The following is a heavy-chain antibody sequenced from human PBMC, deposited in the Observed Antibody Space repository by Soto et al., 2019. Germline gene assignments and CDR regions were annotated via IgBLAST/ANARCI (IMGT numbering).Heavy chain of an antibody. CDR3: ARRAAAGTWWFDP. CDR2: IYYSGST. V-gene: IGHV4-30-4*01. D-gene: IGHD6-13*01. CDR1: GGSISSGDYY. J-gene: IGHJ5*02. Sequence: SETLSLTCTDSGGSISSGDYYWSWIRQPPGKGLEWIGYIYYSGSTYYNPSLKSRVTISVDTSKNQFSLKLSSVTAADTAVYYCARRAAAGTWWFDPWGQGTLVPVSS.